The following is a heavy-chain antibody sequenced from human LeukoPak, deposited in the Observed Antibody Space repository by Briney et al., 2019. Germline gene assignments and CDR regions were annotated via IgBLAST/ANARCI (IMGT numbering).Heavy chain of an antibody. CDR2: ISGSGGST. Sequence: PGGPLRLSCAASGFTFSSYAMSWVRQAPGKGLEWVSAISGSGGSTYYADSVKGRFTISRDNSKNTLYLQMNSLRAEDTAVYYCAKNYDFWSGYHDYWGQGTLVTVSS. CDR1: GFTFSSYA. CDR3: AKNYDFWSGYHDY. D-gene: IGHD3-3*01. J-gene: IGHJ4*02. V-gene: IGHV3-23*01.